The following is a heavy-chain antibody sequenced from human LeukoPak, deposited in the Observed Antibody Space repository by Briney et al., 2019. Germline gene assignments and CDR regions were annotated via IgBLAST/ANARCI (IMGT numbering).Heavy chain of an antibody. D-gene: IGHD4-17*01. CDR1: LGSISSTSYY. V-gene: IGHV4-39*07. CDR2: IYHSGST. J-gene: IGHJ4*02. CDR3: AKMTIHGDSVL. Sequence: SETLSLTCTVSLGSISSTSYYWGWIRQPPGKGLEWIGSIYHSGSTYYNPSLKSRVTISVDTSKNQASLNLNSVTAADTALYYCAKMTIHGDSVLWGQGILVTVSS.